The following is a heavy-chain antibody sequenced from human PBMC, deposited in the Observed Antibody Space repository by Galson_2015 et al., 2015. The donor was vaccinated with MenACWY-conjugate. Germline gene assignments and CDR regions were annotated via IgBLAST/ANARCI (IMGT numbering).Heavy chain of an antibody. Sequence: SVKVSCKASGYTFTDYAMHWVRQAPGQRLEWMGWINAGSGNTRYSDNFQGRVTITSDTSASTAYMELSSLRSEDTAVYYCARALHECSSLSLPGHYYYYYVMYVWGQGTTVTVSS. J-gene: IGHJ6*02. V-gene: IGHV1-3*01. D-gene: IGHD6-6*01. CDR1: GYTFTDYA. CDR2: INAGSGNT. CDR3: ARALHECSSLSLPGHYYYYYVMYV.